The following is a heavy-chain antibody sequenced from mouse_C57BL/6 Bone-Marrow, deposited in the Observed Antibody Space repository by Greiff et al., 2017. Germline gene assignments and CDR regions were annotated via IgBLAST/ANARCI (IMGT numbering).Heavy chain of an antibody. V-gene: IGHV5-4*03. CDR2: ISDGGSYT. J-gene: IGHJ2*01. Sequence: EVKLVESGGGLVKPGGSLKLSCAASGFTFSSYAMSWVRQTPEKRLEWVATISDGGSYTYYPDNVKGRFTISRDNAKNNLYLQMSHLKSEDTAMYYCARAPYYFDYWGQGTTLTVSS. CDR1: GFTFSSYA. CDR3: ARAPYYFDY.